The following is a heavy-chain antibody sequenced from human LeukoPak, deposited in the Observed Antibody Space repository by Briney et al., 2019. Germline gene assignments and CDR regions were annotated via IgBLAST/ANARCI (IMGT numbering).Heavy chain of an antibody. V-gene: IGHV3-23*01. J-gene: IGHJ4*02. CDR3: ARSFSGWANFDN. CDR1: GFTFSSYA. CDR2: ISGSGGST. D-gene: IGHD6-19*01. Sequence: GGSLRLSCAASGFTFSSYATSWVRQAPGKGLEWVSGISGSGGSTYYADSVKGRLTISRDNSKNTLYLQMNSLRAEDTAVYYCARSFSGWANFDNWGRGTLVTVSS.